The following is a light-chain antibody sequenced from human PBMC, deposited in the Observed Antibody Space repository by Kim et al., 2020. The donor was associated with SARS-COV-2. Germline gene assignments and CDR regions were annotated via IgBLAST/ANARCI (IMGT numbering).Light chain of an antibody. V-gene: IGLV1-47*01. CDR3: ATWDDSRDGWV. J-gene: IGLJ3*02. Sequence: GQRVTISCSGTNANIGDNSGYWYHHLQAPGPHILIFTTVRRRPGVPASFSGSTSAGTASPLTSGGRSAEEADYYCATWDDSRDGWVFGGGTQLTVL. CDR1: NANIGDNS. CDR2: TTV.